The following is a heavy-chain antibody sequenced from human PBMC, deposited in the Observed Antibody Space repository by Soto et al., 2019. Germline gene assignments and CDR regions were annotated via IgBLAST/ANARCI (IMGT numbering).Heavy chain of an antibody. Sequence: PSETLSLTCTVSGGSISSYYWSWIRQPPGKGLEWIGYIYYSGSTNYNPSRKSRVTISVDTSKNQFSLKLSSVTAADTAVYYCARLSTLCSSTSCYSGYSYGYTYYYGMDVWGQGTTVTVSS. CDR2: IYYSGST. D-gene: IGHD2-2*01. J-gene: IGHJ6*02. V-gene: IGHV4-59*01. CDR1: GGSISSYY. CDR3: ARLSTLCSSTSCYSGYSYGYTYYYGMDV.